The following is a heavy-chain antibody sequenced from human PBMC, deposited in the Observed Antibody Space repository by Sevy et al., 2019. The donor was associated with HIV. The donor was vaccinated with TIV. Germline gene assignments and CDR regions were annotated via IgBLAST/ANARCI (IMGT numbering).Heavy chain of an antibody. CDR2: IWYDGSNK. V-gene: IGHV3-30*02. CDR3: ATDRGGGISRAGYSDY. Sequence: GGSLRLSCEASGFTFKNYGMHWVRQVPGKGLEWLTFIWYDGSNKYYADSVKGRFAISRASPKNTLYLQMNSLRAEDTAVYYCATDRGGGISRAGYSDYWGQGTLVTVSS. J-gene: IGHJ4*02. CDR1: GFTFKNYG. D-gene: IGHD2-15*01.